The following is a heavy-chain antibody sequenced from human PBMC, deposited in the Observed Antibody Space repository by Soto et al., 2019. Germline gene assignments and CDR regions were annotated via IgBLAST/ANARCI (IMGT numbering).Heavy chain of an antibody. J-gene: IGHJ4*02. CDR3: AKLQDFWSGALAF. CDR2: ISGSGGIT. V-gene: IGHV3-23*01. D-gene: IGHD3-3*01. CDR1: GFMFSSYA. Sequence: GGSLRLSCAASGFMFSSYAMSWVRQAPGKGLEWVSAISGSGGITYYADSVKARFTISRDNSKNTLYLQMNSLRAGDTAVYYCAKLQDFWSGALAFWGQGTLVTVSS.